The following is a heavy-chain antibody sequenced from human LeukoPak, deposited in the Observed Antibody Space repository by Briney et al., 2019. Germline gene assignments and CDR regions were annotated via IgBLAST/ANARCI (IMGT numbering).Heavy chain of an antibody. Sequence: QPGGSLRLSCAAFGFTVSSNYMSWVRQAPGKGLEWVSVIYSGGSTYYADSVKGRFTISRDNSKNTLYLQMNSLRAEDTAVYYCARDVLGTYYYDSSGSPRAYWGQGTLVTVSS. J-gene: IGHJ4*02. D-gene: IGHD3-22*01. CDR3: ARDVLGTYYYDSSGSPRAY. CDR2: IYSGGST. V-gene: IGHV3-53*01. CDR1: GFTVSSNY.